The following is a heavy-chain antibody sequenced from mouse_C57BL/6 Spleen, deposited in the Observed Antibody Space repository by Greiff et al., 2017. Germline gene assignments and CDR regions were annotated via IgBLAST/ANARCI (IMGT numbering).Heavy chain of an antibody. J-gene: IGHJ2*01. V-gene: IGHV1-52*01. CDR2: IDPSDSET. CDR1: GYTFTSYW. D-gene: IGHD2-5*01. CDR3: AREDYSNYLYYFDD. Sequence: QVHVKQPGAELVRPGSSVKLSCKASGYTFTSYWMHWVKQRPIQGLEWIGNIDPSDSETHYNQKFKDKATLTVDKSSSTAYMQLSSLTSEDSAVYYCAREDYSNYLYYFDDWGQGTTLTVSS.